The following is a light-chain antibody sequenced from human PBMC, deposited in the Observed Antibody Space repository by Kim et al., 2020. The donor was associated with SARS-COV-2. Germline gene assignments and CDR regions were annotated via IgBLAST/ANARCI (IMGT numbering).Light chain of an antibody. CDR1: SLRSYY. CDR2: GKN. CDR3: NSRDSSVNPLLYV. V-gene: IGLV3-19*01. Sequence: QTVRITCQGDSLRSYYASWYQQKPGQAPVLVIYGKNNRPSGIPDRFSGSSSGYTASLTITGAQAEDEADYYCNSRDSSVNPLLYVFGTGTKVTVL. J-gene: IGLJ1*01.